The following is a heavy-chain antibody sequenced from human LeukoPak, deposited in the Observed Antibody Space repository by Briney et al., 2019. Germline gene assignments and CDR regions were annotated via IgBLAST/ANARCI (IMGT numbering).Heavy chain of an antibody. CDR1: GFTFSNFA. Sequence: GGSLRLTCAASGFTFSNFAMNWVRQAPGKGLEWVSTISGSGGSTYYADSVKGRFTISRDNSKNTLYLQMNSLRAEDTAVYYCAKMVHTEQWLVPFDYWGQGTLVTVSS. D-gene: IGHD6-19*01. CDR2: ISGSGGST. V-gene: IGHV3-23*01. CDR3: AKMVHTEQWLVPFDY. J-gene: IGHJ4*02.